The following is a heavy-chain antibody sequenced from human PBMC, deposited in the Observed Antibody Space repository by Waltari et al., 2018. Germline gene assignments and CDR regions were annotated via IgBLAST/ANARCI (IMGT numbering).Heavy chain of an antibody. CDR3: ATESGGSSSPKWELLP. CDR2: VDPEDGET. J-gene: IGHJ4*02. Sequence: VQLVQSGAEVKKPGASVKVSCKASGYTFTGYYMHWVQQAPGKGLEWMGLVDPEDGETIYAEKFQGRVTITADTSTDTAYMELSSLRSEDTAVYYCATESGGSSSPKWELLPWGQGTLVTVSS. CDR1: GYTFTGYY. V-gene: IGHV1-69-2*01. D-gene: IGHD1-26*01.